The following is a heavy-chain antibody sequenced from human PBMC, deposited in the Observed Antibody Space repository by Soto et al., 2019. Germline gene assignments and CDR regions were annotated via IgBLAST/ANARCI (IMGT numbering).Heavy chain of an antibody. Sequence: SETLSLTCTVSGGSLRGYSWSWIRQSPGKGLEWIGYVYSGGGTNYSPSFMGRVTISVDTTDNQFSLKLNSVTAADTVVYYCAREKTPVSPQYFYYGMDVWGQGTTVTVS. D-gene: IGHD4-17*01. CDR1: GGSLRGYS. CDR2: VYSGGGT. V-gene: IGHV4-59*01. CDR3: AREKTPVSPQYFYYGMDV. J-gene: IGHJ6*02.